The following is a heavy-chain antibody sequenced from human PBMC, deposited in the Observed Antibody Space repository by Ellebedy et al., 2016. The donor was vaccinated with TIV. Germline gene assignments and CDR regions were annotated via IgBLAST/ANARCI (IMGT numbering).Heavy chain of an antibody. CDR1: EFTFSDYH. CDR3: ARGRVVRGVISYYYMDV. Sequence: PGGSLRLSCAASEFTFSDYHMSWIRQAPGKGLEWVSYISSSSSSTNYADSVKGRFTISRDDAKNSLYLQMNSLRAEDTAVYYCARGRVVRGVISYYYMDVWGEGTTVTVSS. CDR2: ISSSSSST. D-gene: IGHD3-10*01. J-gene: IGHJ6*03. V-gene: IGHV3-11*06.